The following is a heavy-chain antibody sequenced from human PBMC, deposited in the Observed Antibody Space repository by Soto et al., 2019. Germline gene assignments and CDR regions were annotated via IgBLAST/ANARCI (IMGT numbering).Heavy chain of an antibody. J-gene: IGHJ4*02. CDR2: IFYSGGT. CDR3: ARGAADTAMVDS. V-gene: IGHV4-59*01. D-gene: IGHD5-18*01. Sequence: PSETLSLTCTVSGGSIRSYYWTWIRQPPGKGLEWLGYIFYSGGTFYNPSLKSRVTISIHTSKSQFSLQLTSVTAADTAVYYCARGAADTAMVDSWGQGTLVTVSS. CDR1: GGSIRSYY.